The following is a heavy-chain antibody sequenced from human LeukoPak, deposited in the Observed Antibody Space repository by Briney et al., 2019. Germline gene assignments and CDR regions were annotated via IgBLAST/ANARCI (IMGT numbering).Heavy chain of an antibody. V-gene: IGHV4-34*01. CDR1: GGSFSGYY. CDR3: ARDKGTPYLSSFDY. Sequence: PSETLSLTCAVYGGSFSGYYWSWIRQPPGKGLEWIGEINHSGSTNYNPSLKSRVTISVDTSKNQFSLKLSSVTAADTAVYYCARDKGTPYLSSFDYWGQGTLVTVSS. D-gene: IGHD2-2*01. J-gene: IGHJ4*02. CDR2: INHSGST.